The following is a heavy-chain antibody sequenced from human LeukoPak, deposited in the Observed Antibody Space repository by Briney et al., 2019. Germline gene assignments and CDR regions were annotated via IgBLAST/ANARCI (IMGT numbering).Heavy chain of an antibody. CDR1: GYIFTGYY. V-gene: IGHV1-2*02. D-gene: IGHD6-13*01. CDR2: INPDSSDT. CDR3: VKVAAGLLGS. Sequence: ASVKVSCKASGYIFTGYYMHWVRQAPGQGLEWMAWINPDSSDTKYAQKFEGMVTVTTDTSISTAYMELSRLRSDDTAVYYCVKVAAGLLGSWGQGTLVTVSS. J-gene: IGHJ4*02.